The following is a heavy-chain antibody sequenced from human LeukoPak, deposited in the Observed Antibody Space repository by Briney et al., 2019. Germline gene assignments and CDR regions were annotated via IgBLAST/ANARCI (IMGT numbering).Heavy chain of an antibody. D-gene: IGHD6-19*01. CDR2: ISRNSGSI. CDR3: AKDITAGAVASAAFDY. V-gene: IGHV3-9*03. Sequence: GRSLRLSCAASGFTFDDYAMHWVRQAPGKGLEWVSGISRNSGSIGYADSVKGRFTISRDNAKNSLYLQMNSLRAEDMALYYCAKDITAGAVASAAFDYWGQGTLVTVSS. CDR1: GFTFDDYA. J-gene: IGHJ4*02.